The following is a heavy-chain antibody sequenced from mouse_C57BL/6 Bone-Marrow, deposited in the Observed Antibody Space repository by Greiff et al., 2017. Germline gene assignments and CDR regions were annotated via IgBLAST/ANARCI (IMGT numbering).Heavy chain of an antibody. V-gene: IGHV1-52*01. Sequence: QVQLQQPGAELVRPGSSVKLSCKASGYTFTSYWMHWVKQRPIQGLEWIGNIDPSDSETHYNQKFKDKATLTVDKSSSTAYMQLSSLTSEDSAVDYGAGIYYGNPHWYFDVWGTGTTVTVSS. CDR1: GYTFTSYW. CDR3: AGIYYGNPHWYFDV. J-gene: IGHJ1*03. D-gene: IGHD2-1*01. CDR2: IDPSDSET.